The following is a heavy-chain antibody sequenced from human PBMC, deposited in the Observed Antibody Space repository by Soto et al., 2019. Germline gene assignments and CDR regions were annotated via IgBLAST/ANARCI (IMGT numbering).Heavy chain of an antibody. J-gene: IGHJ3*02. CDR3: ATDKVAFDM. D-gene: IGHD3-9*01. CDR1: GYIFTGYY. V-gene: IGHV1-2*02. Sequence: ASVKVSCKSSGYIFTGYYIQWVRQAPGQGLECMGWINTNTGGTKYAQKFQGRVTMTRDTSINTAYMEVSRLRSDDTAVYYCATDKVAFDMWGQGTMVTVSS. CDR2: INTNTGGT.